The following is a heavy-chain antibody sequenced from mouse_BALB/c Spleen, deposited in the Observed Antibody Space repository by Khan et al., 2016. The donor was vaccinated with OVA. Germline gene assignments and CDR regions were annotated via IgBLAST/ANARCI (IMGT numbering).Heavy chain of an antibody. V-gene: IGHV3-5*02. D-gene: IGHD1-1*01. Sequence: EVQLQESGPGLVKPSQTVSLTCTVTGISITSGNYRWSWIRQFPGNKLEWIGNIYYSGTVTYNPSLTSRTTITRDTSKNQFFLEMNSLTAEDTATYYCARDYGSRYWYCDVWGAGTTVTVSS. J-gene: IGHJ1*01. CDR2: IYYSGTV. CDR3: ARDYGSRYWYCDV. CDR1: GISITSGNYR.